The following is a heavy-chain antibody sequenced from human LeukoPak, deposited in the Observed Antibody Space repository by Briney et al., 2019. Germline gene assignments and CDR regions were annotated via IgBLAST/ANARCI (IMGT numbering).Heavy chain of an antibody. CDR1: GGSISSYY. Sequence: PSETLSLTCTVSGGSISSYYWSWIRQPPGKGLEWIGYIYYTRSTHYNPSLKSRVTISVDTSKNQFSLKLSFVTAAGTAGDYCARVRYSDVLTGYYGDGYFDYWGQGTLVTVSS. D-gene: IGHD3-9*01. CDR3: ARVRYSDVLTGYYGDGYFDY. CDR2: IYYTRST. J-gene: IGHJ4*02. V-gene: IGHV4-59*01.